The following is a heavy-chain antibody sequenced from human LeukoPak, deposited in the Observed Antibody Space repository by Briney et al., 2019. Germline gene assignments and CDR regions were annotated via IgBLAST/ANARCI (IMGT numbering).Heavy chain of an antibody. J-gene: IGHJ6*03. CDR2: ISSSSSYI. Sequence: GGSLRLSCAASGFTFSSYSMNWVRQAPGKGREWVSSISSSSSYIYYADSVKGRFTISRDNAKNSLYLQMNSLRAEDTAVYYCARGIAAAGHYYYMDVWGKGTTVTVSS. CDR3: ARGIAAAGHYYYMDV. V-gene: IGHV3-21*01. D-gene: IGHD6-13*01. CDR1: GFTFSSYS.